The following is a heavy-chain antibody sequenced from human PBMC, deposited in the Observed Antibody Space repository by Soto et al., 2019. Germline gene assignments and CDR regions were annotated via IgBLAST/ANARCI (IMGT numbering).Heavy chain of an antibody. D-gene: IGHD3-10*01. CDR1: GFTFSSYS. V-gene: IGHV3-48*01. J-gene: IGHJ3*02. CDR2: ISSSSSTI. Sequence: EVQLVESGGGLVQPGGSLRLSCAASGFTFSSYSMSWVRQAPGKGLEWVSYISSSSSTIYYADSVKGRFTISRDNAKNXXYLQMNSLRAEDTAVYYCARDPYGSGTYYNSAFDIWGHGTMVTVSS. CDR3: ARDPYGSGTYYNSAFDI.